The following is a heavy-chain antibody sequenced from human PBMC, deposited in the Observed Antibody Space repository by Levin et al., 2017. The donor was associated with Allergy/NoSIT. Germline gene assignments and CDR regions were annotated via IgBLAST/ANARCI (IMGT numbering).Heavy chain of an antibody. Sequence: GESLKISCAASGFTFSSYWMHWVRQAPGKGLVWVSRINSDGSSTSYADSVKGRFTISRDNAKNTLYLQMNSLRAEDTAVYYCARPSGYCSSTSCYRAGWYFDLWGRGTLVTVSS. J-gene: IGHJ2*01. CDR2: INSDGSST. V-gene: IGHV3-74*01. D-gene: IGHD2-2*02. CDR3: ARPSGYCSSTSCYRAGWYFDL. CDR1: GFTFSSYW.